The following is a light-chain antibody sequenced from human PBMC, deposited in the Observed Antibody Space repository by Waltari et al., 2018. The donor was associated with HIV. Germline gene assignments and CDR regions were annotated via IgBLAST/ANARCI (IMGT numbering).Light chain of an antibody. V-gene: IGKV3-15*01. CDR1: QSVGSY. CDR2: GAS. Sequence: VMSQPPATLSVSSGGRATLSCRASQSVGSYLAWYQQKPGQAPRLLIYGASTRATGIPTRFSGSGSGTEFTLTISSLQSEDFAVYYCHQYNKWPRGTFGGGTKVEV. J-gene: IGKJ4*01. CDR3: HQYNKWPRGT.